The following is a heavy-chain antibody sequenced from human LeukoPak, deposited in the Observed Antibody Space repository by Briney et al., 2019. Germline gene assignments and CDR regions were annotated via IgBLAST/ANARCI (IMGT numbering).Heavy chain of an antibody. Sequence: SQTLSFTCTVSGGSISSGGYYWSWIRQHPGKGLEWIGYIYYSGSTYYNPSLKSRVTISVDTSKNQFSLKLSSVTAADTAVYYCARDTYSSGWYEVSTDAFDIWGQGTMVTVSS. CDR3: ARDTYSSGWYEVSTDAFDI. CDR2: IYYSGST. J-gene: IGHJ3*02. D-gene: IGHD6-19*01. CDR1: GGSISSGGYY. V-gene: IGHV4-31*03.